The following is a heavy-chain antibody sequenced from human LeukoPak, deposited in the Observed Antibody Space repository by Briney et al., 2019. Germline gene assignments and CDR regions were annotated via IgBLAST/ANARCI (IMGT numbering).Heavy chain of an antibody. D-gene: IGHD3-16*01. Sequence: PSETLSLTCTASGASISSGNYYWSWIRQHPGKGLEWIGFIHYSGSTYYNPSLKSRVTISVDTSKNQFSLRLSSVTAADTAVYYCAREYYDSGAQWSQGTLVTVSS. CDR1: GASISSGNYY. CDR3: AREYYDSGAQ. CDR2: IHYSGST. V-gene: IGHV4-31*03. J-gene: IGHJ4*02.